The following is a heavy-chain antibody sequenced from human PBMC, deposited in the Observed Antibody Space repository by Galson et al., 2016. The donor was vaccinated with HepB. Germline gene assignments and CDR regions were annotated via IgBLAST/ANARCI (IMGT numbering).Heavy chain of an antibody. CDR1: GFTVSSNY. J-gene: IGHJ4*02. CDR2: IYSGGST. Sequence: SLRLSCAASGFTVSSNYMSWVRQAPGKGLEWVSVIYSGGSTYYADSVKGRFTISRGNSKNTLSLQMNSLRAEDTAVYYCARESRMVRGVITYFFDYWGQGTLVTVSS. V-gene: IGHV3-53*01. CDR3: ARESRMVRGVITYFFDY. D-gene: IGHD3-10*01.